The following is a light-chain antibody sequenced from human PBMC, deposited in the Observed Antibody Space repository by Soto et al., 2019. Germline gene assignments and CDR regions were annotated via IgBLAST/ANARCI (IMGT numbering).Light chain of an antibody. V-gene: IGLV3-21*02. Sequence: SYELTQPPSVSVAPGQTARITWWGNNIGTKSVHWDQQKPGQTPVLVVDDDSYRPSGNPERFSGSNSGNTATLTISRVEAGDEADYFCHVWDSSSEHVFGTGTKVTVL. CDR1: NIGTKS. J-gene: IGLJ1*01. CDR2: DDS. CDR3: HVWDSSSEHV.